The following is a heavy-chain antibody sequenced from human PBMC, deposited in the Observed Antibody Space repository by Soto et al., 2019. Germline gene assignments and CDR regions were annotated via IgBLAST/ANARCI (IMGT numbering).Heavy chain of an antibody. CDR1: GFSFSSYG. CDR3: ARRTSGTYGVDS. V-gene: IGHV3-33*01. J-gene: IGHJ4*02. D-gene: IGHD1-26*01. CDR2: IWSDGSNK. Sequence: QVQLVESGGGVVQPGRSLTLSCAASGFSFSSYGMHWVRQAPGMGLEWVALIWSDGSNKDYADSVKGRFTISRDNSKNTLYLQMSSLRAEDTAVYYCARRTSGTYGVDSWGQGTLVTVSS.